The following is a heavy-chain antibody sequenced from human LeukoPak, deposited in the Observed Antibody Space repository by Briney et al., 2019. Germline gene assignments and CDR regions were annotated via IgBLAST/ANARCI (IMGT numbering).Heavy chain of an antibody. CDR3: ARDTFQPGLIDS. Sequence: PGGSLRLSCAASGFPFSLYAMNWVRQAPGKGLEWVSYINDDSTDIHHADSVKGRFSISRDSARNTLYLQLSSLRAEDTAVYYCARDTFQPGLIDSWGQGTLVTVSS. CDR2: INDDSTDI. V-gene: IGHV3-21*05. CDR1: GFPFSLYA. J-gene: IGHJ4*02. D-gene: IGHD2-2*01.